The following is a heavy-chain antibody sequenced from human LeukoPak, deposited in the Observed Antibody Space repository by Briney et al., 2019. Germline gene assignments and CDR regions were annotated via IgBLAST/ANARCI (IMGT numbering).Heavy chain of an antibody. CDR1: GYTLTELS. J-gene: IGHJ6*02. V-gene: IGHV1-69*13. CDR3: ASGAAGEEDNYYYGMDV. CDR2: IIPIFGTA. D-gene: IGHD6-13*01. Sequence: GASVKVSCKVSGYTLTELSMHWVRQAPGKGLEWMGGIIPIFGTANYAQKFQGRVTITADESTSTAYMELSSLRSEDTAVYYCASGAAGEEDNYYYGMDVWGQGTTVTVSS.